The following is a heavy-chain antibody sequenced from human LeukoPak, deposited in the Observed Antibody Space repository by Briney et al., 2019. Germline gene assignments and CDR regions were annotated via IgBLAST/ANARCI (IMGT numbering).Heavy chain of an antibody. J-gene: IGHJ6*03. V-gene: IGHV4-34*01. CDR3: AKMVYYYYYMDV. CDR2: INHLGNT. Sequence: SETLSLTCTVNGGSFSGYYWTWIRQPPGKGLEWIGEINHLGNTNYNPSLKSRVTISVDTSNKQFSLELSSVTAADTAVYYCAKMVYYYYYMDVWGKGTTVTISS. D-gene: IGHD2-8*01. CDR1: GGSFSGYY.